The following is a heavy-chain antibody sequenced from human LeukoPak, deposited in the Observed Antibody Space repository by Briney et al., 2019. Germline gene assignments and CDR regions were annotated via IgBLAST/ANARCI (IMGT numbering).Heavy chain of an antibody. CDR1: GGSISSYY. V-gene: IGHV4-59*01. D-gene: IGHD6-19*01. CDR2: IYYSGST. J-gene: IGHJ4*02. Sequence: SETLSLTCTVSGGSISSYYWSWIRQPPRKGLEWIGYIYYSGSTNYNPSLKSRVTISVDTSKNQFSLKLSSVTAADTAVYYCARGPNSVAGYFDYWGQGTLVTVSS. CDR3: ARGPNSVAGYFDY.